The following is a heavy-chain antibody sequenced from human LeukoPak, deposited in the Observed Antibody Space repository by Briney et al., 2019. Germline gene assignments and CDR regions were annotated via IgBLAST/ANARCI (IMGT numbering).Heavy chain of an antibody. CDR1: GGTFSSYA. D-gene: IGHD6-6*01. CDR2: IIPIFGTA. CDR3: ARGDYGSSSGNYYYYYMDV. J-gene: IGHJ6*03. V-gene: IGHV1-69*06. Sequence: ASVKVSCKASGGTFSSYAISWVRQAPGQGLEWMGGIIPIFGTANYAQKFQGRVTITADKSTSTAYMELSSLRSEDTAVYYCARGDYGSSSGNYYYYYMDVWGKGTTVTVSS.